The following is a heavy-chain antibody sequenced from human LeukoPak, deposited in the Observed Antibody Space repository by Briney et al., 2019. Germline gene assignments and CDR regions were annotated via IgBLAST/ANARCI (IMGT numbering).Heavy chain of an antibody. V-gene: IGHV3-23*01. J-gene: IGHJ6*02. Sequence: GGSLRLSCAASGFTFSNYAMNWVRQAPGKGLEWVSGISGSGGSTYYADSVKGRFTISRDNSKNTLYLQMSSLRAEDTAVYYCVKGTGTKYYYYGMDVWGQGTTVTVSS. CDR3: VKGTGTKYYYYGMDV. D-gene: IGHD3/OR15-3a*01. CDR1: GFTFSNYA. CDR2: ISGSGGST.